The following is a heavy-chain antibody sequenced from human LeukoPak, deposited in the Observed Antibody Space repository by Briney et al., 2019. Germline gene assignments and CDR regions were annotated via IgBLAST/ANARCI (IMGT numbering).Heavy chain of an antibody. Sequence: SVKVSCKASGGTFSSYAISWVRQAPGQGLEWMGRIIPILGIANYAQKFQGRVTITADKSTSTAYMELSSLRSEDTAVYYCARDDPDCSGGSCYYYYGMDVWGQGATVTVSS. V-gene: IGHV1-69*04. CDR3: ARDDPDCSGGSCYYYYGMDV. D-gene: IGHD2-15*01. CDR1: GGTFSSYA. CDR2: IIPILGIA. J-gene: IGHJ6*02.